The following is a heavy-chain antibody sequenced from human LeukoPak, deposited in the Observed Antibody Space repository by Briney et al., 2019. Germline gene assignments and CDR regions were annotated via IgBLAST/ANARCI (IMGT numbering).Heavy chain of an antibody. V-gene: IGHV3-49*04. J-gene: IGHJ4*02. CDR1: GFTFGDYA. Sequence: GGSLRLSCTTSGFTFGDYAMSWVRQAPGKGLEWVGFIRSKAYGGTSEYAASVKGRFTISRDDSKTIAYLQMNSLKTEDTAMYYCATYRSSTSCYVLDYWGQGTLVTVSS. D-gene: IGHD2-2*01. CDR3: ATYRSSTSCYVLDY. CDR2: IRSKAYGGTS.